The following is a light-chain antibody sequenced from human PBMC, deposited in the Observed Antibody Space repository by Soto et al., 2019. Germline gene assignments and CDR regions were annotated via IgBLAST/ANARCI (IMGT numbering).Light chain of an antibody. V-gene: IGKV1-27*01. CDR3: QKYDSAPRT. Sequence: DIQMTQSPSSLSASVGDRVTITCRASQGISNDLAWYQQKPGKVPKLLIYDASILQSGVPSRFSGSGSGTDFTLTISSLQPEDGATYYCQKYDSAPRTFGQGTRMEIK. CDR1: QGISND. J-gene: IGKJ5*01. CDR2: DAS.